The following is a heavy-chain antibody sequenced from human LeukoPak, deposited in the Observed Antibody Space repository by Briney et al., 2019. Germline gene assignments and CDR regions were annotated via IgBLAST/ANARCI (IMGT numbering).Heavy chain of an antibody. D-gene: IGHD2-15*01. CDR1: GFTFSSYA. CDR2: SGSDDNT. J-gene: IGHJ4*02. V-gene: IGHV3-23*01. Sequence: GGSLRLSCAASGFTFSSYAMGWVRQAPGKGLEWVSASGSDDNTYYADSVKGRFTISRDNSKNTLYLQMNSLRAEDTAVYYCAPYCSGGSCYLFDYWGQGTLVTVSS. CDR3: APYCSGGSCYLFDY.